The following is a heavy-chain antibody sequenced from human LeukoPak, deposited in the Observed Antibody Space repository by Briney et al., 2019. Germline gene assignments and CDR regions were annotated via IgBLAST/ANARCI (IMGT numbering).Heavy chain of an antibody. Sequence: SETLSLTCTVSGGSISSSSYYWGWIRQPPGKGLEWIGSIYYSGSTYYNPSLKSRVTIPVDTSKNQFSLKLSSVTAADTAVYYCARNAWIQLWFRGDAFDIWGQGTMVTVSS. CDR2: IYYSGST. J-gene: IGHJ3*02. D-gene: IGHD5-18*01. CDR3: ARNAWIQLWFRGDAFDI. V-gene: IGHV4-39*07. CDR1: GGSISSSSYY.